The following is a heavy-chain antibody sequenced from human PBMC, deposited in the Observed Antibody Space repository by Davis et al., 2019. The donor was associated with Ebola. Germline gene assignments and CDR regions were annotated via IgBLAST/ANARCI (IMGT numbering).Heavy chain of an antibody. CDR2: IYSGGST. CDR1: GFTVSSNY. V-gene: IGHV3-66*01. Sequence: GGSLRLSCAASGFTVSSNYMSWVRQAPGKGLEWVSVIYSGGSTYYADSVKGRFTISRDNSKNTLYLQMNSLRAEDTAVYYCARDTPGQLFGLDVWGQGTTVTVSS. CDR3: ARDTPGQLFGLDV. D-gene: IGHD2-2*01. J-gene: IGHJ6*02.